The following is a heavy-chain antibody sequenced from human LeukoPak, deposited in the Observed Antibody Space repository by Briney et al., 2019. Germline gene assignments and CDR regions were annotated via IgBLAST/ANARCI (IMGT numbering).Heavy chain of an antibody. CDR1: GGTFSSYA. J-gene: IGHJ4*02. V-gene: IGHV1-69*13. CDR2: IIPIFGTA. CDR3: ASVVGATRPFDY. D-gene: IGHD1-26*01. Sequence: ASVKVSCKASGGTFSSYAISWVRQAPGQGLEWMGGIIPIFGTANYAQKFQGRVTITADESTSTAYMELSSLRSEDTAVYYCASVVGATRPFDYWGQGTLVTVSS.